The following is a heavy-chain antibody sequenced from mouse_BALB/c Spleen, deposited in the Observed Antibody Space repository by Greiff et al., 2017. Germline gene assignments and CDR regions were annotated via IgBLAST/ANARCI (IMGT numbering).Heavy chain of an antibody. V-gene: IGHV1-69*01. CDR2: IDTSDSYT. J-gene: IGHJ1*01. Sequence: QVQLQQPGAELVMPGASVKMSCKASGYTFTDYWMHWVKQRPGQGLEWIGAIDTSDSYTSYNQKFKGKATLTVDESSSTAYMQLSSLTSEDSAVYYCARSPTDGSSYDWYFDVWGAGTTVTVSS. CDR3: ARSPTDGSSYDWYFDV. CDR1: GYTFTDYW. D-gene: IGHD1-1*01.